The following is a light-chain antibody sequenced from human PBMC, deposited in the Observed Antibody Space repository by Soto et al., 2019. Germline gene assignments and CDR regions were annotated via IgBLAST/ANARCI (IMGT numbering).Light chain of an antibody. CDR2: GAS. V-gene: IGKV1-16*02. CDR1: QAISHY. J-gene: IGKJ4*01. Sequence: DIHMTQSPSSLSASVGDRVTITCRASQAISHYLAWFQQKPGEAPKSLIYGASSLQSGVPSKFSGSGSGTDFTLTITSLQPEDFATYYCQQDNSYPLTFGGGTKVEIK. CDR3: QQDNSYPLT.